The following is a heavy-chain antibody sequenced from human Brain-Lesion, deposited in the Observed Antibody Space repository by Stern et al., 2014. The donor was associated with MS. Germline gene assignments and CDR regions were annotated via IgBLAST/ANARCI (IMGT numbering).Heavy chain of an antibody. CDR1: GGSVSSTSYA. V-gene: IGHV4-39*01. CDR3: AGEEDIRYCSGGSCTGNWFDP. D-gene: IGHD2-15*01. CDR2: LYYSGNT. J-gene: IGHJ5*02. Sequence: VQLVESGPGLVKPSETLSLTCTVAGGSVSSTSYAWAWIRQPPGKGLGWIGTLYYSGNTYSSPPPKTRLPISLNRSKNQFSLKRSFGAAADTAVYYCAGEEDIRYCSGGSCTGNWFDPWGQGTLVTVSS.